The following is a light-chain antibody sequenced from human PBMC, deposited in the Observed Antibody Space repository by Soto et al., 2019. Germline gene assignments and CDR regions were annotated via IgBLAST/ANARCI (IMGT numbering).Light chain of an antibody. CDR3: QQYNSYSAT. V-gene: IGKV1-5*01. CDR1: QSISSW. CDR2: DAS. J-gene: IGKJ1*01. Sequence: DIQMTQSPSTLSASVGDRVTITCRASQSISSWLAWYQQKPGKTPKLLIYDASSLESGVPSRFSGSGSGTEFTLTISSLQPDDFAPYYCQQYNSYSATFGQGTKVEIE.